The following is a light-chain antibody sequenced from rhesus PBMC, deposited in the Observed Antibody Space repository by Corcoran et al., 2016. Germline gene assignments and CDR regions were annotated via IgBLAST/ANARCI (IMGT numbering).Light chain of an antibody. Sequence: EIVMTQSPATLALSPGERSTLSCRGSQSVSSYLAWYQQKPGQAPRLLISGASSRATGIPDRFSGRGSGTEFTLTISSLEPEDVGVYFCLQSSNWYSFCRGTKVEIK. V-gene: IGKV3-24*04. J-gene: IGKJ2*01. CDR2: GAS. CDR1: QSVSSY. CDR3: LQSSNWYS.